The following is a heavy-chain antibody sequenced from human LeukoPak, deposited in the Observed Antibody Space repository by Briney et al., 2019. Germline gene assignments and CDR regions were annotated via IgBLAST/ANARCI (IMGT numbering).Heavy chain of an antibody. Sequence: GGSLRLSCAASGSTFNIYAMSWVRLAPGKGLQWVASMCGSAGCTFYADSVKGRFTISRDNSKDTLYLQMNSLRAEDTAIYYCARDRPNYHETNGHYYNRDGDHWGQGTLVTVSS. V-gene: IGHV3-23*01. CDR1: GSTFNIYA. CDR2: MCGSAGCT. J-gene: IGHJ5*02. CDR3: ARDRPNYHETNGHYYNRDGDH. D-gene: IGHD1-14*01.